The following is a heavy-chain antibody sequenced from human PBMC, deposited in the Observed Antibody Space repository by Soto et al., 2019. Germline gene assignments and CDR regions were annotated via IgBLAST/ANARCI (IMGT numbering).Heavy chain of an antibody. CDR1: GFTFSSYT. CDR2: SSDRRTGNT. CDR3: TTWLTAHVDY. D-gene: IGHD2-21*02. J-gene: IGHJ4*02. Sequence: EVHLLESGGGLVQPGRSLRLSCAASGFTFSSYTLNWVRRAPGKGLEWVATSSDRRTGNTHYSDSVRGRFTLSRDYSRNILFLQMDSLRADDTAIFYCTTWLTAHVDYWCRGTQVTVPS. V-gene: IGHV3-23*01.